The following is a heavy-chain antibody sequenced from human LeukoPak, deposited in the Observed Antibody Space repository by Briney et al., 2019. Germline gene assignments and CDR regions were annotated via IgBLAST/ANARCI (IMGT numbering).Heavy chain of an antibody. V-gene: IGHV1-8*03. CDR3: ARGPRNYYDSSGYSYYFDY. Sequence: GASVKVSCKAPGYTFTSYNITWGRQAPGQGLEWREWMNPTSGNTGYAQKFQGRVTITRNTSISTAYMELSSLRSEDTAVYYCARGPRNYYDSSGYSYYFDYWGQGTLVTVSS. D-gene: IGHD3-22*01. J-gene: IGHJ4*02. CDR1: GYTFTSYN. CDR2: MNPTSGNT.